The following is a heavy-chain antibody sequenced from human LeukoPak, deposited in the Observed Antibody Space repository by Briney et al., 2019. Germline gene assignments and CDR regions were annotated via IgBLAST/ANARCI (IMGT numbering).Heavy chain of an antibody. CDR3: ATMGIGPHY. D-gene: IGHD7-27*01. J-gene: IGHJ4*02. CDR2: FDPEDGET. V-gene: IGHV1-24*01. CDR1: GGTFSSYA. Sequence: ASVKVSCKASGGTFSSYAISWVRQAPGQGLEWMGGFDPEDGETIYAQKFQGRVTMTEDTSTDTAYMELSSLRSEDTAVYYCATMGIGPHYWGQGTLVTVSS.